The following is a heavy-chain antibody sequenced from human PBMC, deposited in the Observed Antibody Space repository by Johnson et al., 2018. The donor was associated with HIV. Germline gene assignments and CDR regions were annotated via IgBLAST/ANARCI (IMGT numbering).Heavy chain of an antibody. J-gene: IGHJ3*02. CDR2: IGTAGDT. CDR1: GFTFSSYD. Sequence: VQLVESGGGLVQPGGSLRLSCAASGFTFSSYDMHWVRQATGKGLEWVSAIGTAGDTYYPGSVKGRFTISRENAKNTLYLQMNSLRAEDTAVYYCARGEAADGAFDIWGPGTVVSVSS. CDR3: ARGEAADGAFDI. V-gene: IGHV3-13*01. D-gene: IGHD6-13*01.